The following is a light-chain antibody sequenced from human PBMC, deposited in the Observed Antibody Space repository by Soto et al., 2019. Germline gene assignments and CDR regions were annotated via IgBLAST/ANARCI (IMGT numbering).Light chain of an antibody. CDR1: SSNIGAGYD. CDR2: GNS. J-gene: IGLJ2*01. CDR3: QSYDSSLSVV. V-gene: IGLV1-40*01. Sequence: QSVLTQPPSVSGAPGQRATISCTGSSSNIGAGYDVHWYQQLPGTAPNILIYGNSNRPSGVPDRFSGSKSGTSASLAITGLQAEDEADYYCQSYDSSLSVVFGGGTKVTVL.